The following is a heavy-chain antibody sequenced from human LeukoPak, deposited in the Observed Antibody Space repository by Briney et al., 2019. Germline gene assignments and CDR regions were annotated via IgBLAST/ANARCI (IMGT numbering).Heavy chain of an antibody. Sequence: SQTPSLPRASSWGRLPWNSSALNWIRHSPSTGLDWLGRTYYRSKWFNDYALSVRSRITIDADTSKNQFSLQLNSVTPDDTAVYYCTRDLRLNFDYWGQGALVTVSS. J-gene: IGHJ4*02. V-gene: IGHV6-1*01. CDR3: TRDLRLNFDY. D-gene: IGHD5/OR15-5a*01. CDR2: TYYRSKWFN. CDR1: WGRLPWNSSA.